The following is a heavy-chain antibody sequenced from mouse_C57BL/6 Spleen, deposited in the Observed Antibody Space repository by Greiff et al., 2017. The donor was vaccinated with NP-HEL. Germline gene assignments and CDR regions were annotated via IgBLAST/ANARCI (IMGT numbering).Heavy chain of an antibody. J-gene: IGHJ2*01. CDR3: ARRGFYFDY. Sequence: QVQLQQPGAELVKPGASVKLSCKASGYTFTSYWMQWVKQRPGQGLEWIGEIDPSDSYTNYNQKFKGKATLTVDTSSSTAYMQLSSLTSEDSAVYYCARRGFYFDYGGQGTTLTVSS. V-gene: IGHV1-50*01. CDR1: GYTFTSYW. CDR2: IDPSDSYT.